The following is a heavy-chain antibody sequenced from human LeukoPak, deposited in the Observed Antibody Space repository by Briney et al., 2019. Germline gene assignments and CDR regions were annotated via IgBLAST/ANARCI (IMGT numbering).Heavy chain of an antibody. D-gene: IGHD5-24*01. J-gene: IGHJ4*02. CDR1: GFTFIDYD. CDR2: IGIRGDT. CDR3: AKTMEMATKKVYFDY. V-gene: IGHV3-13*01. Sequence: PGGSLRLSCAASGFTFIDYDMHWVRQVLGKGLEWVSAIGIRGDTHYSGSVKGRFTISRENAESSLYLQMNSLRAEDTAVYYCAKTMEMATKKVYFDYWGQGTLVTVSS.